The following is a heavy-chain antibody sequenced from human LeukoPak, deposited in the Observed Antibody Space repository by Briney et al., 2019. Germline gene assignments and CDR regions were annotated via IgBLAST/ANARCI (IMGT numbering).Heavy chain of an antibody. V-gene: IGHV3-48*01. CDR2: ISSSSSTI. CDR1: RFTFSTYG. Sequence: GGSLRLSCAASRFTFSTYGMNWVRQAPGKGLEWVSYISSSSSTITYADSVKGRFTISRDNAKNSLYLQMNSLRAEDTAVYYCARGLGSGRHAFDIWGQGTMVTVSS. J-gene: IGHJ3*02. D-gene: IGHD3-10*01. CDR3: ARGLGSGRHAFDI.